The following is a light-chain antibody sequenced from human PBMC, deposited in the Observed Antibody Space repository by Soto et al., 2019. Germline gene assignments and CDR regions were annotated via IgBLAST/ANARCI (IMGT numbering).Light chain of an antibody. J-gene: IGKJ3*01. V-gene: IGKV2-28*01. CDR3: MQALQTQLT. CDR1: QSLLHSNGYTY. CDR2: WGS. Sequence: DIVMTQSPLSLPVTPGEPASISCRSSQSLLHSNGYTYLAWYLQKPGQSPQLLIYWGSTRASGVTDRVSGSASGKDFTLKISRLEAEDVGLYYCMQALQTQLTFGPGTKVDIK.